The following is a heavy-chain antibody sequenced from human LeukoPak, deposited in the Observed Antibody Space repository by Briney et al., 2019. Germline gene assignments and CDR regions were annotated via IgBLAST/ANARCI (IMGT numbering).Heavy chain of an antibody. CDR1: GYTFTRYG. CDR2: ISAYNGNT. CDR3: ARVLSGSYVSPFDY. J-gene: IGHJ4*02. Sequence: SVEGPCKGSGYTFTRYGNQWGGQAPGQGVWGMGWISAYNGNTNYAQKLQGRVTMTTDTSTSTAYMELRSLRSDDTAVYYCARVLSGSYVSPFDYWGQGTLVTVSS. V-gene: IGHV1-18*01. D-gene: IGHD1-26*01.